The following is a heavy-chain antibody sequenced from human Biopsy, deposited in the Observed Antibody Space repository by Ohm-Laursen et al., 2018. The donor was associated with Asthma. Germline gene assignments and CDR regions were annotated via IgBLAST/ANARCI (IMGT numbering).Heavy chain of an antibody. V-gene: IGHV1-69*13. CDR2: LIPVLGTP. CDR1: GDSFSNYA. CDR3: ARGYSGSDRIVYYYSGLEV. J-gene: IGHJ6*02. D-gene: IGHD5-12*01. Sequence: ASVNLSCTASGDSFSNYAISWARQAPGQGLGWMGGLIPVLGTPDHAQMFEGRVTITADESTSTAYMELSSLSSEDTAVYYCARGYSGSDRIVYYYSGLEVWGQGTTVTVSS.